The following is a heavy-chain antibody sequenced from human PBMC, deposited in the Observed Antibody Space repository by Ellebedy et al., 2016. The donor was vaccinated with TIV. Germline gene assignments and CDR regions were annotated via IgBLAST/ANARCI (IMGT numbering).Heavy chain of an antibody. V-gene: IGHV3-74*03. D-gene: IGHD6-13*01. J-gene: IGHJ4*02. Sequence: GGSLRLSCAASGFTFSSYWMHWVRQAPGKGLEWVSRITSDGSDITYADSVRGRFTTSRDNAKNTLYLQMNSLRADDTAVYYCARVVAAAGRSGGGDYWGQGTLVTVSS. CDR2: ITSDGSDI. CDR3: ARVVAAAGRSGGGDY. CDR1: GFTFSSYW.